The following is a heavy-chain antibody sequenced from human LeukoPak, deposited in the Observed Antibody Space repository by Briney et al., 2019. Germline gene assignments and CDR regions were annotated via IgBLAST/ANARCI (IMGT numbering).Heavy chain of an antibody. V-gene: IGHV3-23*01. CDR3: AKDRGY. CDR2: ISGGAGST. Sequence: GGSLRLSCAVSGFTFSTYPMIWVRQAPGKGLEWVSAISGGAGSTYYADSVKSRFTISRDNSKDTLYLQMNSLRADDTAVYYCAKDRGYWGQGTLVTVSS. J-gene: IGHJ4*02. CDR1: GFTFSTYP.